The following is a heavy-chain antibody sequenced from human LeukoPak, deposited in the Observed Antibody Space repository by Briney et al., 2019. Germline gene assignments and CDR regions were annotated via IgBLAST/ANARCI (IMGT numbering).Heavy chain of an antibody. V-gene: IGHV1-69*13. Sequence: SVKVSCKASGGTFSCYAISWVRQAPGQGLEWMGGIIPIFGTANYAQKFQGRVTITADESTSTAYMELSSLRSEDTAVYYCARAYDFWSGYYFIEFGYWGQGTLVTVSS. CDR3: ARAYDFWSGYYFIEFGY. CDR1: GGTFSCYA. J-gene: IGHJ4*02. D-gene: IGHD3-3*01. CDR2: IIPIFGTA.